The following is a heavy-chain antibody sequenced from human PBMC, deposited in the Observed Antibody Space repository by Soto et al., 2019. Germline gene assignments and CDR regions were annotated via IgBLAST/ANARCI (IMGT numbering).Heavy chain of an antibody. D-gene: IGHD3-10*02. CDR1: GGSISSGGYY. Sequence: QVQLQESGPGLVKPSQTLSLTCTVSGGSISSGGYYWSWIRQHPGKGLEWIGYIYYSGPTYYNPSLKSRVTISVDTYKKQFSLKLSSVPAADTAVYYCARAIFGSSDYWGQGTLVTVSS. J-gene: IGHJ4*02. CDR3: ARAIFGSSDY. V-gene: IGHV4-31*03. CDR2: IYYSGPT.